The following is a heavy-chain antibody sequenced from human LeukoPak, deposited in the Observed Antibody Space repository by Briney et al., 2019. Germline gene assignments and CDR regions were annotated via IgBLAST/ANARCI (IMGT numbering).Heavy chain of an antibody. Sequence: PGGSLRLSCAASGFAFSTFAMSWVRQAPGKGLERVSALSGNGAKTHYADSVKGRFTISRDNSENSLYLQMNSLRVEDTAVYYCARDLHRSPYSGYVGCWGQGTLVTVSS. CDR2: LSGNGAKT. D-gene: IGHD5-12*01. CDR1: GFAFSTFA. CDR3: ARDLHRSPYSGYVGC. V-gene: IGHV3-23*01. J-gene: IGHJ4*02.